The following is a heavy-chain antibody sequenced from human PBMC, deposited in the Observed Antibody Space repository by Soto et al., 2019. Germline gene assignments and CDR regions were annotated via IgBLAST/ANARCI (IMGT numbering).Heavy chain of an antibody. Sequence: GGSLSISGAASGVTFTSNWMHWVRQAPGKGLVWVSRINSDGRDTTYADSVRGRFTISRDNAKNQFSLQIMSVTAADTAVYYCARSPLGYDYVRQTWREVGDSFDIWGRGTLVTVSS. CDR3: ARSPLGYDYVRQTWREVGDSFDI. CDR1: GVTFTSNW. V-gene: IGHV3-74*01. J-gene: IGHJ3*02. CDR2: INSDGRDT. D-gene: IGHD3-16*01.